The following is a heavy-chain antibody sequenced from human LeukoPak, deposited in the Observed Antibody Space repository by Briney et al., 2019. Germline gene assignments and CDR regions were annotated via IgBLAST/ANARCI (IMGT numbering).Heavy chain of an antibody. D-gene: IGHD6-13*01. CDR1: GGSISTYY. V-gene: IGHV4-59*08. CDR3: ARHGILDSSRKYYFDY. Sequence: SETLSLTCSVSGGSISTYYWSWVRQPPGKGLEWIGYIYYSGSTSYNPSLKSRVTISLDTSKNQFSLELSSVTAADTAVYYCARHGILDSSRKYYFDYWGQGTLVTVSS. J-gene: IGHJ4*02. CDR2: IYYSGST.